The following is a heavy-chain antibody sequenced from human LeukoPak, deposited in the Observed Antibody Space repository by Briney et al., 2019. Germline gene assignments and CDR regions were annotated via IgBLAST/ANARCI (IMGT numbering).Heavy chain of an antibody. V-gene: IGHV4-39*01. CDR1: GGSISSSNYY. J-gene: IGHJ4*02. D-gene: IGHD3-22*01. CDR3: ARHPHYYFDNSAR. CDR2: IYYSGST. Sequence: SETLSLTCTVSGGSISSSNYYWGWIRLPPGKGLEWIGSIYYSGSTYYNPSLKSRVTISVDTSKNQFSLKLSSVTAADTAVYYCARHPHYYFDNSARWGQGTLVTVSS.